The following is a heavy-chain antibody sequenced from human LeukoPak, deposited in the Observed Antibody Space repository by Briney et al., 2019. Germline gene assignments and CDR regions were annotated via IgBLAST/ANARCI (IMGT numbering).Heavy chain of an antibody. CDR1: GFTVSSDY. D-gene: IGHD2-21*01. CDR2: IYGGGST. J-gene: IGHJ6*02. V-gene: IGHV3-53*01. CDR3: ASVIGAGYYYGMDV. Sequence: PGGSLRLSCAASGFTVSSDYMSWVRQAPGKGLEWVSVIYGGGSTYYADSVKGRFTISRDNSKNTLYLQMNSLRAEDTAVYYCASVIGAGYYYGMDVWGQGTTVTVSS.